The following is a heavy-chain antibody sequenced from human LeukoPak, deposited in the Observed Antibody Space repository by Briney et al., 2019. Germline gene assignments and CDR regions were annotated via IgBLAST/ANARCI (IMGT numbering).Heavy chain of an antibody. Sequence: GESLKISCKGSGYSFTSYWIGWVRQMPGKGLEWMGIIYPGDSDTRYSPSFQGQVTISAHKSISTAYLQWSSLKASDTAMYYCARQAYCGAGCFSPYKFDFWGQRTLVTVSS. J-gene: IGHJ4*02. V-gene: IGHV5-51*01. D-gene: IGHD2-21*02. CDR3: ARQAYCGAGCFSPYKFDF. CDR1: GYSFTSYW. CDR2: IYPGDSDT.